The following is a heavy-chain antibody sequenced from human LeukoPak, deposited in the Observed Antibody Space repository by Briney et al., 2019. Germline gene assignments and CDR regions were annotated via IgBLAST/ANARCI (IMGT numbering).Heavy chain of an antibody. CDR1: GYTFTVYF. CDR3: ARDRQWLVGYYGMDV. V-gene: IGHV1-18*04. CDR2: ISAYNGNT. D-gene: IGHD6-19*01. J-gene: IGHJ6*02. Sequence: ASVKVSCKASGYTFTVYFMHWVRQAPGQGLEWMGWISAYNGNTNYAQKLQGRVTMTTDTSTSTAYMELRSLRSDDTAVYYCARDRQWLVGYYGMDVWGQGTTVTVSS.